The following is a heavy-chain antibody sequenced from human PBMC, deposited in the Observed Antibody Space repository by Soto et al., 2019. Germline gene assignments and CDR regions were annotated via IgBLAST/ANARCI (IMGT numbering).Heavy chain of an antibody. D-gene: IGHD3-3*01. CDR3: ARGSRTISGVIIDFDF. J-gene: IGHJ4*02. CDR1: GFTFSNHY. CDR2: SRDKPKSYTT. V-gene: IGHV3-72*01. Sequence: GSLRLSCVASGFTFSNHYMDWVRQAPGKGLEWVGRSRDKPKSYTTDYAASVKGRFTISRDDSKKSLYLHMNSLKTEDTAVYYCARGSRTISGVIIDFDFWGQGTLVTVSS.